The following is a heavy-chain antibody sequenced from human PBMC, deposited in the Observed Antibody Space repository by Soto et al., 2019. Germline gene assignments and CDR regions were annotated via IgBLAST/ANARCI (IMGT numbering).Heavy chain of an antibody. CDR1: GYTFTSYG. CDR2: ISAYNGNT. D-gene: IGHD2-2*01. J-gene: IGHJ3*02. V-gene: IGHV1-18*04. Sequence: GASVKVSCKASGYTFTSYGISWVRQAPGQGLEWMGWISAYNGNTNYAQKLQGRVTMTTDTSTSTAYMELRSLRSDDTAVYYCASGGLLGYCSSTSCSNAFDIWGQGTMVTVSS. CDR3: ASGGLLGYCSSTSCSNAFDI.